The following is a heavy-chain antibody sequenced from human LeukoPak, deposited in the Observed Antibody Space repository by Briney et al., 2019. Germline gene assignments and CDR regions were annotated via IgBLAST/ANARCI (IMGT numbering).Heavy chain of an antibody. CDR1: GGSISSGGYS. D-gene: IGHD2-2*01. CDR2: IYHSGST. J-gene: IGHJ6*02. CDR3: ARAVTYCSSTSCPSYYGMDV. Sequence: SETLSLTCTVSGGSISSGGYSWSWIRQPPGQGLEWIGYIYHSGSTYYNPSLKSRVTISVDRSKNQFSLKLSSVTAADTAVYYCARAVTYCSSTSCPSYYGMDVWGQGTTVTVSS. V-gene: IGHV4-30-2*01.